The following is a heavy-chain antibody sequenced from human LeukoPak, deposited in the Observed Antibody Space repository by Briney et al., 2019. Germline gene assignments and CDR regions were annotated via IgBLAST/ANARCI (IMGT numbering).Heavy chain of an antibody. Sequence: SETLSLTCTVSGVSISSSNSYWGWIRQPPGEGLEWIGSIYYSGNTYYNASLKSQVSISIDTSKNQFSLKLTSVTAADTAVYYCARIPSNIVEVPAAHKPNGFDPWAQGTLVTVSS. D-gene: IGHD2-2*01. CDR3: ARIPSNIVEVPAAHKPNGFDP. V-gene: IGHV4-39*01. CDR1: GVSISSSNSY. J-gene: IGHJ5*02. CDR2: IYYSGNT.